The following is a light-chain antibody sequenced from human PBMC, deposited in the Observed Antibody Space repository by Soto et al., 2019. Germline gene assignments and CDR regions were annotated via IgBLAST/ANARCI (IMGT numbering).Light chain of an antibody. Sequence: SYELTHPPSVSVAPGQTARITCGRNNIGSKSVHWYQQKPGQAPVLVVYGDRDRPSGNPERFSGSNSGNTATLTITRVEAGDEADYYCQVWDSSRDHVVFGGGTKVTVL. V-gene: IGLV3-21*02. CDR1: NIGSKS. CDR3: QVWDSSRDHVV. J-gene: IGLJ2*01. CDR2: GDR.